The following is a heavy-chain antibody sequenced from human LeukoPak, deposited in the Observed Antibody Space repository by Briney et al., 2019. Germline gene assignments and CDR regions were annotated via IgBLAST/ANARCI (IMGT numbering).Heavy chain of an antibody. Sequence: PGGSLRLSCAASGFTFSSSAMTWVRQAPGKGLEWVSYISSSSSTIYYADSVKGRFTISRDNAKNSLYLQMNSLRAEDTAVYYCARVRYYYYYYYMDVWGKGTTVTVSS. CDR1: GFTFSSSA. V-gene: IGHV3-48*01. CDR3: ARVRYYYYYYYMDV. CDR2: ISSSSSTI. J-gene: IGHJ6*03.